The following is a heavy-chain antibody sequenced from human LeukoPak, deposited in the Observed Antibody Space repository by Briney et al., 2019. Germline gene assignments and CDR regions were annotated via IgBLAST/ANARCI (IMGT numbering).Heavy chain of an antibody. CDR2: INPNSGGT. D-gene: IGHD5-18*01. J-gene: IGHJ4*02. CDR3: ARGSGYSYGYLDY. Sequence: GASVKVSCKASGYTFTGYYMHWVRQAPGQGLEWMGWINPNSGGTNYAQKFQGRVTMTGDTSISTAYMELSRLRSDDTAVYYCARGSGYSYGYLDYWGQGTLVTVSP. CDR1: GYTFTGYY. V-gene: IGHV1-2*02.